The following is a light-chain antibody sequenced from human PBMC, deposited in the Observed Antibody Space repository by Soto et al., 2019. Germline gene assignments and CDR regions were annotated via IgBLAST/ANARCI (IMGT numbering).Light chain of an antibody. Sequence: IQLTQSPSSLSASVGDRVTVTCRASQGIGTYLVWYQQKSGKAPTVLIYASSTLQTGVPSRFSGSGSGTDFSLTISSLQPDDFATYYCQQYNSYSGTFGQGTKVDIK. J-gene: IGKJ1*01. V-gene: IGKV1-9*01. CDR3: QQYNSYSGT. CDR2: ASS. CDR1: QGIGTY.